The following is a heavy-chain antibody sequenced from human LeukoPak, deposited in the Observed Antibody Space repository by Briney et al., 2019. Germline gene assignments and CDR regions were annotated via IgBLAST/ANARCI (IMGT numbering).Heavy chain of an antibody. D-gene: IGHD3-3*01. J-gene: IGHJ5*02. Sequence: SETLSLTCAVYGGSFSGYYWSWIRQPPGKGLEWIGEINHSGSTNYNPSLKSRVTISVDTSKNQFSLKLSSVTAADTAVYYCAVSSYDFWSGTDNWFDPWGQGTLVTVSS. CDR2: INHSGST. CDR1: GGSFSGYY. V-gene: IGHV4-34*01. CDR3: AVSSYDFWSGTDNWFDP.